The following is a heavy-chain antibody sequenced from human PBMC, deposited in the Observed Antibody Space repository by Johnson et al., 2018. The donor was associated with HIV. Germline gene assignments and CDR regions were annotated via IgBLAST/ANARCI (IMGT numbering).Heavy chain of an antibody. CDR2: IISERDGGTT. J-gene: IGHJ3*02. Sequence: MQLVESGGGLVKPGKSLRLSCEASGFNFNHAWMSWVRQAPGKGLEWVGRIISERDGGTTDYSAPVKDRFTISRDDSTNTLYLQMNSLKIEDTAVYYCATDLFSLILADDAFDTWGQGTMVTVSS. V-gene: IGHV3-15*01. CDR3: ATDLFSLILADDAFDT. CDR1: GFNFNHAW.